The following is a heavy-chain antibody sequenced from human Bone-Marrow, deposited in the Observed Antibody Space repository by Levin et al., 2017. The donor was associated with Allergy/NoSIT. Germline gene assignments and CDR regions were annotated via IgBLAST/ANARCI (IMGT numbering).Heavy chain of an antibody. J-gene: IGHJ5*02. D-gene: IGHD3-22*01. Sequence: SQTLSLTCAVYGGSFSGYYWSWIRQPPGKGLEWIGEINHSGSTNYNPSLKSRVTISVDTSKNQFSLKLSSVTAADTAVYYCAGGYYDSSGYYTWGQGTLVTVSS. CDR1: GGSFSGYY. CDR2: INHSGST. V-gene: IGHV4-34*01. CDR3: AGGYYDSSGYYT.